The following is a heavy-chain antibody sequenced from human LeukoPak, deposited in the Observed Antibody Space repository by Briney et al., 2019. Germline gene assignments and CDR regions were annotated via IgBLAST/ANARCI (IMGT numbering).Heavy chain of an antibody. CDR2: INPNSGGT. CDR1: GYTFTGYY. CDR3: ARGGYCSGGSCYSSSTPDY. V-gene: IGHV1-2*02. D-gene: IGHD2-15*01. J-gene: IGHJ4*02. Sequence: GASVKVSCKASGYTFTGYYMHWVRQAPGQGLEWMGWINPNSGGTNYAQKFQGRVTITADKSTSTAYMELSSLRSEDTAVYYCARGGYCSGGSCYSSSTPDYWGQGTLVTVSS.